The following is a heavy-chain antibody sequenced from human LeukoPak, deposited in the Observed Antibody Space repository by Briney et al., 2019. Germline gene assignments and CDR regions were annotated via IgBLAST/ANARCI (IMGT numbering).Heavy chain of an antibody. CDR1: GFTFSSYA. V-gene: IGHV4-59*01. J-gene: IGHJ4*02. Sequence: GPLRLSCAASGFTFSSYAMSWIRQPPGKGLEWIGYIYYSGITNYNPSLKSRVTISVDTSKNQFSLKLSSVTTADTAVYYCARLVAAAADYWGQGTLVTVSS. D-gene: IGHD6-13*01. CDR2: IYYSGIT. CDR3: ARLVAAAADY.